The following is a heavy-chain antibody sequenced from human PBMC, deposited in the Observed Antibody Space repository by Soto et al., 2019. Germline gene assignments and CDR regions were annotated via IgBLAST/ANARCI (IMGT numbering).Heavy chain of an antibody. J-gene: IGHJ6*02. V-gene: IGHV5-51*01. D-gene: IGHD3-10*01. CDR1: GYSFTSYW. CDR3: AGGGVRGVITRTRDYYGMDV. Sequence: PGESMKISCKGSGYSFTSYWIGWVRQMPGKGLEWMGIIYPGDSDTRYSPSFQGQVTISADKSISTAYLQWSSLKASDTAMYYCAGGGVRGVITRTRDYYGMDVWGQGTTVTVSS. CDR2: IYPGDSDT.